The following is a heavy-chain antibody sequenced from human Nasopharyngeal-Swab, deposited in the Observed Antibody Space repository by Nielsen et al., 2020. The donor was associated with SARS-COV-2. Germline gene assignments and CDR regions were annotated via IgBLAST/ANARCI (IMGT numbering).Heavy chain of an antibody. CDR2: IKQDGSEK. CDR1: GFTFSSYW. Sequence: LKISCAASGFTFSSYWMSWVRQAPGKGLEWVANIKQDGSEKYYVDSVKGRFTISRDNAKNSLYLQMNSLRAEDTAVYYCARDGLRFLEWLAHDYWGQGTLVTVSS. V-gene: IGHV3-7*01. J-gene: IGHJ4*02. D-gene: IGHD3-3*01. CDR3: ARDGLRFLEWLAHDY.